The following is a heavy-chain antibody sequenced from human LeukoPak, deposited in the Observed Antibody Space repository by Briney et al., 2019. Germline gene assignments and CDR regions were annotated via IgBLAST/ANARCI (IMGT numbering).Heavy chain of an antibody. J-gene: IGHJ4*02. CDR3: ARGGYCSGGSCYSVGKYYFDY. D-gene: IGHD2-15*01. V-gene: IGHV4-38-2*02. CDR1: GYSISSGYY. Sequence: SETLSLTCTVSGYSISSGYYWGWIRQPPGKGLEWIGSIYHSGSTYYNPSLKSRVTISVDTSKNQFSLKLSSVTAADTAVYYCARGGYCSGGSCYSVGKYYFDYWGQGTLVTVSS. CDR2: IYHSGST.